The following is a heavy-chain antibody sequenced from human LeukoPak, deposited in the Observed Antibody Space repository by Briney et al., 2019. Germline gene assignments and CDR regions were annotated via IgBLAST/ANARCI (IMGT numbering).Heavy chain of an antibody. D-gene: IGHD1-20*01. V-gene: IGHV3-53*05. CDR1: GFTVSINY. CDR3: ATLTITGDFDY. J-gene: IGHJ4*02. Sequence: PGGSLRLSCAASGFTVSINYMSWVRQAPGKGLEWVSVIYSGGNTYYADSVKGRFTISRDNSKNILYLQMNSLKPEDTSLYFCATLTITGDFDYWGQGTLVTVSS. CDR2: IYSGGNT.